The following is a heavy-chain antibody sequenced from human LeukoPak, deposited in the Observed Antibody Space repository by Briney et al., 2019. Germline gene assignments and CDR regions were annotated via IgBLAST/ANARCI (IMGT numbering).Heavy chain of an antibody. D-gene: IGHD3-22*01. J-gene: IGHJ3*02. CDR3: ARENYLYSSGYYGAFDI. CDR1: GFTFDDYG. V-gene: IGHV3-20*04. CDR2: INWNGGST. Sequence: GGSLRLSCAASGFTFDDYGMSWVRQAPGKGLEWVSGINWNGGSTGYADSVKGRFTISRDNAKNSLYLQMNSLRAEDTALYYCARENYLYSSGYYGAFDIWGQGTMVTVSS.